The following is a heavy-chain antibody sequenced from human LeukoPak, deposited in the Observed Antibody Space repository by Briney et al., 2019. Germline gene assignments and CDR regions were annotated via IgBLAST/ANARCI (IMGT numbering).Heavy chain of an antibody. CDR3: ARVRNVEMTTMSGGSDY. CDR2: LNPNSGDT. J-gene: IGHJ4*02. V-gene: IGHV1-2*02. CDR1: GYTFTEYY. Sequence: ASVKVSCKASGYTFTEYYMHWVRQAPGQGLEWMGWLNPNSGDTNYAQKFQGRVSMTRDTSISTAYMDLSDLRSDDTAVYYCARVRNVEMTTMSGGSDYWGQGTLVTVSS. D-gene: IGHD5-24*01.